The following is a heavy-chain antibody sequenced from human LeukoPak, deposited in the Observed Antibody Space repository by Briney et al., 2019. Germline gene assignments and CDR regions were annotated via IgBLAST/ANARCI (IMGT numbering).Heavy chain of an antibody. V-gene: IGHV3-9*02. D-gene: IGHD6-13*01. Sequence: PGGSLILSCAASGVTSVDYATHRVLRAPGKGLQWVSGISRNSGSIGYAASSKGGFTISRDNAKNSPHLQMNSMRAEDTAWYYCAKDMVYSGSHFDY. CDR1: GVTSVDYA. CDR2: ISRNSGSI. CDR3: AKDMVYSGSHFDY. J-gene: IGHJ4*01.